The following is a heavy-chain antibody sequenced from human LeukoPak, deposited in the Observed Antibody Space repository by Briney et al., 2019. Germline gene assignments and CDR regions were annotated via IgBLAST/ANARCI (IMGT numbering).Heavy chain of an antibody. J-gene: IGHJ4*02. Sequence: GGSLRLSCAASGFTLSYYWMTWVRRAPGKGLEWEANIMQDGSEKYYVDSVKGRFTISRDNAKNSLYLQMNSLRAEDTAVYYCARHSAGYTTFFDYWGQGTLVTVSS. CDR3: ARHSAGYTTFFDY. D-gene: IGHD5-24*01. CDR2: IMQDGSEK. CDR1: GFTLSYYW. V-gene: IGHV3-7*04.